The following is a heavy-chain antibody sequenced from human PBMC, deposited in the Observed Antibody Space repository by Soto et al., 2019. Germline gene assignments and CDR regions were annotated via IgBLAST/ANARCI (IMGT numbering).Heavy chain of an antibody. CDR3: ARVNDGYKERYFDY. V-gene: IGHV4-31*03. Sequence: HVQLQESGPGLVKPSQTLSLTSTVSGGSISSGGYYWSWIRQHPGKGLECIAYIHYSGSTYYNPSLNSRATISVDTSKKQFSLKVGSVTDACTGRYYCARVNDGYKERYFDYLGQGTKVTVSS. J-gene: IGHJ4*02. CDR2: IHYSGST. CDR1: GGSISSGGYY. D-gene: IGHD5-12*01.